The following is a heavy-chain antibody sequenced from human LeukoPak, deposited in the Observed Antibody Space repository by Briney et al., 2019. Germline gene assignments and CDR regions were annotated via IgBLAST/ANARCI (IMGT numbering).Heavy chain of an antibody. D-gene: IGHD3-22*01. V-gene: IGHV1-2*02. Sequence: ASVKVSCKASGYTFTDYYMHWVRQAPAQGLEWIGWINPNSGGTNYAQKFQGRVTMTRDTSISTAYMELSRLRSDDTAVYYCASPEPNYYDSSGYYFWGQGTLVTVSS. CDR1: GYTFTDYY. CDR2: INPNSGGT. J-gene: IGHJ4*02. CDR3: ASPEPNYYDSSGYYF.